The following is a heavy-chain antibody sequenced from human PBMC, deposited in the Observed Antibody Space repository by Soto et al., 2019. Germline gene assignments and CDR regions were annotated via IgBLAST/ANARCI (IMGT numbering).Heavy chain of an antibody. V-gene: IGHV3-30*18. J-gene: IGHJ4*02. D-gene: IGHD2-15*01. Sequence: QVQLVESGGGVVQPGRSLRLSCAASGFTFSSYGMHWVRQAPGKGLEWVAVISYDGSNKYYADSVKGRFTISRDNSKDAVYLQMNSLRAEDTAVYYCAKDRKPIVVVAASGYWGQGTLVTVSS. CDR1: GFTFSSYG. CDR3: AKDRKPIVVVAASGY. CDR2: ISYDGSNK.